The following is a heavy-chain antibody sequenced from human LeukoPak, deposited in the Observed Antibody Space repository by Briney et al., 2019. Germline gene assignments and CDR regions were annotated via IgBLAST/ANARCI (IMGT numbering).Heavy chain of an antibody. V-gene: IGHV3-23*01. CDR3: AKDLPSGSYWRGDFDY. J-gene: IGHJ4*02. D-gene: IGHD1-26*01. CDR2: ISGSGGST. CDR1: GFTFSSYA. Sequence: GGSLRLSCAASGFTFSSYAMGWVRQAPGKGLEWVSAISGSGGSTYYADSLKGRFTISRDNSKNTLYLQMNSLRAEDTAVYYCAKDLPSGSYWRGDFDYWGQGTLVTVYS.